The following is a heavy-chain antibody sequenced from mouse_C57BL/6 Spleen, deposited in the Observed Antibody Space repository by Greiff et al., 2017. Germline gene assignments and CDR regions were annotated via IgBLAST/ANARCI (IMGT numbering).Heavy chain of an antibody. CDR3: ARLLWPYYYAMDY. Sequence: EVMLVESGGGLVKPGGSLKLSCAASGFTFSDYGMHWVRQAPEKGLEWVAYISSGSSTIYYADTVKGRFTISRDNAKNTLFLQMTSLRSEDTAMYYCARLLWPYYYAMDYWGQGTSVTVSS. D-gene: IGHD6-1*01. J-gene: IGHJ4*01. CDR1: GFTFSDYG. CDR2: ISSGSSTI. V-gene: IGHV5-17*01.